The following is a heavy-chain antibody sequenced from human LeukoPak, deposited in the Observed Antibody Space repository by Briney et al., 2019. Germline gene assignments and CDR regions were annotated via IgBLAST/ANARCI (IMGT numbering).Heavy chain of an antibody. CDR2: IYHSGST. D-gene: IGHD3-3*01. CDR1: GGSIRSSNW. CDR3: ARASEVYDFWSGYSYMDV. V-gene: IGHV4-4*02. J-gene: IGHJ6*03. Sequence: SETLSLTCAVSGGSIRSSNWWNWVRQPPGKGLEWIGEIYHSGSTNYNPSLKSRVTISVDKSKNQFPLKLSSVTAADTAVYYCARASEVYDFWSGYSYMDVWGKGTTVTVSS.